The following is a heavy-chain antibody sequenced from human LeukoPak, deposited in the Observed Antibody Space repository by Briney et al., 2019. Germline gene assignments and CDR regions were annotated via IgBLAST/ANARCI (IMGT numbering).Heavy chain of an antibody. J-gene: IGHJ6*03. CDR3: ARGGQTGYSYGEDYYYYYMDV. CDR1: GGTFSSYA. CDR2: IIPIFVTA. Sequence: ASVKVSCKASGGTFSSYAISWVRQAPGQGLEWMGGIIPIFVTASYAQKFQGRVTITADESTSTAYMELRSLRSEDTAVYYCARGGQTGYSYGEDYYYYYMDVWGIGTTVTVSS. D-gene: IGHD5-18*01. V-gene: IGHV1-69*13.